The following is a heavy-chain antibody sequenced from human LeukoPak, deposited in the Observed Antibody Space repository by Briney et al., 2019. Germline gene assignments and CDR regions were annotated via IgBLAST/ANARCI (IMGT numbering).Heavy chain of an antibody. J-gene: IGHJ4*02. Sequence: GGSLRLSCAASGFSFSSNSMSWVRQAPGKGLEWVSAISGSGGRTFYADSVKGRFTISRDNSKNTLYLQMDSLRAEDTAVYYCAKDTWAYDSSGSIDYWGQGTLVTVSS. CDR1: GFSFSSNS. D-gene: IGHD3-22*01. V-gene: IGHV3-23*01. CDR2: ISGSGGRT. CDR3: AKDTWAYDSSGSIDY.